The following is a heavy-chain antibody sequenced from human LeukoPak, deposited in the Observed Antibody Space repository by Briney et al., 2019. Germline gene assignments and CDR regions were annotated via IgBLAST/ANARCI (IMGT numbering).Heavy chain of an antibody. CDR1: GFTFSMYT. CDR3: ARMNYVSTGWGAPFDY. D-gene: IGHD1-7*01. CDR2: ISNSVSTT. V-gene: IGHV3-48*04. J-gene: IGHJ4*02. Sequence: GGSLRLSCAASGFTFSMYTMNWVRQAPGKGPEWLTYISNSVSTTYYADSVKGRFTISRDNAKKSLYLQMNSLRAEDTAVYYCARMNYVSTGWGAPFDYWGQGTLVTVSS.